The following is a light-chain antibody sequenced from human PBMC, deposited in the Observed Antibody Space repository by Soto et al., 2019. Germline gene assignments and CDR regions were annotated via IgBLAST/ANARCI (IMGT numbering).Light chain of an antibody. Sequence: QAVVTQEPSLTVSPGGTVTLTCGSSTGAVTSGQYPYWFQQKPGQAPRTLIYDTSNKHSWTPARFSGSLLGGKAALTLSGAQAADEAEYYCLLSYSGARPVVFGGGTKLTVL. CDR1: TGAVTSGQY. CDR3: LLSYSGARPVV. CDR2: DTS. V-gene: IGLV7-46*01. J-gene: IGLJ2*01.